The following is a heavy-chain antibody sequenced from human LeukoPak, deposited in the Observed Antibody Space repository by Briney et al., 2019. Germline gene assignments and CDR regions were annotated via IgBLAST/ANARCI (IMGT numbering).Heavy chain of an antibody. CDR1: VYSLRDLS. CDR2: INPSGGST. J-gene: IGHJ4*02. V-gene: IGHV1-46*01. Sequence: APVKVSCKISVYSLRDLSLHWVRQAPGQGLEWMGIINPSGGSTSYAQKFQGRVTMTRDTSTSTVYMELSSLRSEDTAVYYCARGTSMIVVAVEGEYWGQGTLVTVSS. D-gene: IGHD3-22*01. CDR3: ARGTSMIVVAVEGEY.